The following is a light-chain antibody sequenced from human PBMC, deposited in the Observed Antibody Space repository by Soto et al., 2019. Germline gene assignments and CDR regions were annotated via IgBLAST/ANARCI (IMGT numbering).Light chain of an antibody. J-gene: IGKJ1*01. CDR2: AAS. CDR1: QSISSS. Sequence: DIQMTQSPSSLSASVGETITITCWASQSISSSLNWFQHSPGQPPKLLLSAASNLHAGVPPRFSGSGSGTSFSLTIRSLQPEDFATYYCQQSFNLPRTFGPGTRVEFK. CDR3: QQSFNLPRT. V-gene: IGKV1-39*01.